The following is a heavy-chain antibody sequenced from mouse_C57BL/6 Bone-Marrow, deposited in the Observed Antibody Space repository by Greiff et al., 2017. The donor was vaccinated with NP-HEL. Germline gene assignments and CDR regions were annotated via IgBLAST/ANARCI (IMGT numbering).Heavy chain of an antibody. CDR3: ARPLFYDGYYVGY. CDR1: GYTFTGYW. D-gene: IGHD2-3*01. CDR2: ILPGSGST. J-gene: IGHJ2*01. V-gene: IGHV1-9*01. Sequence: QVQLQQSGAELMKPGASVKLSCKATGYTFTGYWIEWVKQRPGHGLEWIGEILPGSGSTNYNEKFKGKATFTADTSSNTAYIQLSSLTTEDSAIYYCARPLFYDGYYVGYWGQGTTLTVSS.